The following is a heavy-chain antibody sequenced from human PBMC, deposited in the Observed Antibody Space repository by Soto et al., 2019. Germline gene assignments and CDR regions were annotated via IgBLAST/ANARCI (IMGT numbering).Heavy chain of an antibody. D-gene: IGHD4-17*01. V-gene: IGHV1-24*01. Sequence: ASVKVSCKVSGYTLTELSMHWVRQAPGKGLEWMGGFDPEDGETIYAQKFQGRVTMTEDTSTDTAYMELSSLRSEDTAVYYCATGRSYGDYFDYWGQGTLVTVSS. J-gene: IGHJ4*02. CDR2: FDPEDGET. CDR3: ATGRSYGDYFDY. CDR1: GYTLTELS.